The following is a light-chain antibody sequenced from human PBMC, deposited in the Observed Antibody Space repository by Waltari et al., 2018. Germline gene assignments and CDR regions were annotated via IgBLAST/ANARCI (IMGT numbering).Light chain of an antibody. CDR2: EVD. CDR3: SSYAGSNNFV. CDR1: SSDVGASNY. V-gene: IGLV2-8*01. J-gene: IGLJ1*01. Sequence: SALTQAPSASGSPGQSVTISCTGPSSDVGASNYVSWYQQHPGKGPKVIIYEVDKRPSGVPDRFSGSKSGNTASLTVSGLQAEDEADYYCSSYAGSNNFVFGTGTTVTVL.